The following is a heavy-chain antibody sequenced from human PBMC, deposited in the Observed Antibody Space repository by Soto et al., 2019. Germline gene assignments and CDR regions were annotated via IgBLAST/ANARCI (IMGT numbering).Heavy chain of an antibody. CDR2: IKQHGSER. D-gene: IGHD2-8*02. V-gene: IGHV3-7*05. J-gene: IGHJ4*02. CDR3: ASGAGGVSGY. Sequence: DVQLVESGGGLVQPGGSLRLSCAASGFTFSSYGMSWVRQAPGKGLEWVANIKQHGSERWYVDSVKGRFTISRDNAKNSLYVQTTIQRPADTAVYFCASGAGGVSGYGGQGTLVTVSS. CDR1: GFTFSSYG.